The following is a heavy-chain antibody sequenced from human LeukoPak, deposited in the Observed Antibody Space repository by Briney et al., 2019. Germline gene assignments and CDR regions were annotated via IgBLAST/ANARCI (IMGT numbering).Heavy chain of an antibody. D-gene: IGHD2-15*01. V-gene: IGHV3-73*01. CDR2: IRSKANSYAT. CDR3: ANIAVAATPSFWFDP. Sequence: GGSLRLSCAASGFTFSGSAMHWVRQASGKGLEWVGRIRSKANSYATAYAASVKGRFTISRDDSKNTAYLQMNSLRAEDTAVYYCANIAVAATPSFWFDPWGQGTLVTVSS. CDR1: GFTFSGSA. J-gene: IGHJ5*02.